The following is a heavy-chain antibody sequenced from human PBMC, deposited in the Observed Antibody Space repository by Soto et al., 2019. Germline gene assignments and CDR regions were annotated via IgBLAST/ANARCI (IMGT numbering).Heavy chain of an antibody. Sequence: GGSLRFSCAASGFTLRGYWMHWVRQAPGKGLVWVSRINSDGSNTGYADSVKGRFTVSRDNAKNTLNLQMSSLRAEDTAIYYCARAYCGGDCYSGIDYWGQGTLVTVSS. CDR1: GFTLRGYW. D-gene: IGHD2-21*02. CDR2: INSDGSNT. J-gene: IGHJ4*02. CDR3: ARAYCGGDCYSGIDY. V-gene: IGHV3-74*01.